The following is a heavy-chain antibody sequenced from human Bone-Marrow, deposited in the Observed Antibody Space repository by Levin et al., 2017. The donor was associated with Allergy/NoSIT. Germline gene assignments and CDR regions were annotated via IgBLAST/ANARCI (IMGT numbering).Heavy chain of an antibody. CDR1: GFTFSQFA. D-gene: IGHD5-18*01. J-gene: IGHJ6*02. V-gene: IGHV3-23*01. Sequence: TGGSLRLSCAVSGFTFSQFAFNWVRQAPGKGLEWVSAIGGDDDRTYYADSVKGRFTISRDTSKNTLYLQMMRLRADDTAVYFCAKDRGNSYGTEGMDVWGQGTTVTVSS. CDR2: IGGDDDRT. CDR3: AKDRGNSYGTEGMDV.